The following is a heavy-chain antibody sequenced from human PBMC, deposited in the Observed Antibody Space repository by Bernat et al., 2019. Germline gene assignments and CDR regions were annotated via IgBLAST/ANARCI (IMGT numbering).Heavy chain of an antibody. J-gene: IGHJ4*02. CDR2: IIPIFGTA. D-gene: IGHD1-26*01. V-gene: IGHV1-69*12. CDR3: AGDHEGATPGGY. Sequence: QVQLVQSGAEVKKPGSSVKVSCKASGGTFSSYAISWVRQAPGQGLEWMGGIIPIFGTANYAQKFQGRVTITADESTSTAYMELSSLGSEDTAGYYWAGDHEGATPGGYWGQGTLVTVSS. CDR1: GGTFSSYA.